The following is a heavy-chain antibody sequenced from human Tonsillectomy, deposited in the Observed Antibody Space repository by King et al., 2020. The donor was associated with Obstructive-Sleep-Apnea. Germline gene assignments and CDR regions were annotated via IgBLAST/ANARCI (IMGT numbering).Heavy chain of an antibody. CDR3: ARARIAATGTWAWTGNLDY. CDR2: ISYDETNN. Sequence: HVQLVESGGGLVQPGRSLRLSCAASGFTFSTYAMHWVRQAPGKGLQWVAVISYDETNNYYTDSVKGRFTISRDNSKNTLYLQMNSLRAEDAAVYYCARARIAATGTWAWTGNLDYWGQGILVTVSS. V-gene: IGHV3-30-3*01. CDR1: GFTFSTYA. J-gene: IGHJ4*02. D-gene: IGHD6-13*01.